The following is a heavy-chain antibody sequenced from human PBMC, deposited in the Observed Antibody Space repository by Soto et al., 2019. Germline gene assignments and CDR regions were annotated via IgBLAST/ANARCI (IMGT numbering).Heavy chain of an antibody. D-gene: IGHD6-19*01. CDR1: GFTFSSYA. J-gene: IGHJ6*03. V-gene: IGHV3-23*01. Sequence: EVQLLESGGGLVQPGGSLRLSCAASGFTFSSYAMSWVRQAPGKGLEWVSAISGSGGSTYYADSVKDRFTISRDNSKNTLYLQMNSLGAEDTAVYYCAVAGSYYYYMDVWGKGTTVTVSS. CDR2: ISGSGGST. CDR3: AVAGSYYYYMDV.